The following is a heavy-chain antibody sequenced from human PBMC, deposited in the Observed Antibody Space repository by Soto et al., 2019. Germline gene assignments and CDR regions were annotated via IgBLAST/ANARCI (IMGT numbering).Heavy chain of an antibody. V-gene: IGHV4-34*01. CDR2: IDHSGST. Sequence: PSETLSLTCAVYGGSFSGYYWSWIRQPPGKGLEWIGEIDHSGSTNYNPSLKSRVTISVDTSKNQFSLKLSSVTAADTAVYYCARGDYGDYDYWGQGTLVTVSS. J-gene: IGHJ4*02. CDR1: GGSFSGYY. CDR3: ARGDYGDYDY. D-gene: IGHD4-17*01.